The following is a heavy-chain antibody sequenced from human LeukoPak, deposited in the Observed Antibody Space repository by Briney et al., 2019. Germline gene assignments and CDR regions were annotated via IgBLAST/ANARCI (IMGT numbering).Heavy chain of an antibody. CDR3: AREGRKYGSGSLYYFDY. J-gene: IGHJ4*02. CDR1: GFTFSSYA. D-gene: IGHD3-10*01. V-gene: IGHV3-23*01. Sequence: PGGSLRLSCAASGFTFSSYAMSWVRQAPGKGLEWVSAISGSGGSTYYADSVKGRFTISRDNSKNTLYLQMNSLRAEDTAVYYCAREGRKYGSGSLYYFDYWGQGTLVTVSS. CDR2: ISGSGGST.